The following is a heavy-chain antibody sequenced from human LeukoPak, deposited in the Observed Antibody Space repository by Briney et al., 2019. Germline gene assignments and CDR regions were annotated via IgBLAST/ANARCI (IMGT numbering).Heavy chain of an antibody. CDR2: IIPIFGTA. V-gene: IGHV1-69*05. J-gene: IGHJ2*01. CDR1: GGTFSSYA. CDR3: ARGHQGPDISYSNYVYWYFDL. D-gene: IGHD4-11*01. Sequence: SVKVSCKASGGTFSSYAISWVRQAPGQGLEWVGGIIPIFGTANYAQKFQGRVTITTDESTSTAYMALSSLRSEDTAVYYCARGHQGPDISYSNYVYWYFDLWGRGTLVTVSS.